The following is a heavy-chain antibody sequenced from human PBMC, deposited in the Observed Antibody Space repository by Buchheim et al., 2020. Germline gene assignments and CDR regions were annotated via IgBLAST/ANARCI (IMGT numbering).Heavy chain of an antibody. CDR3: ASSGGMLRWDFWSGYHFDY. D-gene: IGHD3-3*01. V-gene: IGHV4-59*01. J-gene: IGHJ4*02. Sequence: QVQLQESGPGLVKPSETLSLTCTVSGGSISSYYWSWIRQPPGKGLEWIGYIYYSGSTNYNPSLKSRVTISVDTSKNKFSLKLSSVTAADTAVYYCASSGGMLRWDFWSGYHFDYWGQGTL. CDR1: GGSISSYY. CDR2: IYYSGST.